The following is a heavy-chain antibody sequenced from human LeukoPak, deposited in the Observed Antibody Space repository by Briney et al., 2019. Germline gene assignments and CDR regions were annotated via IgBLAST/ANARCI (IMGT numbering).Heavy chain of an antibody. CDR3: TTRTPRAVYSGYDYEDY. CDR1: GFTFSNAW. D-gene: IGHD5-12*01. J-gene: IGHJ4*02. V-gene: IGHV3-15*01. CDR2: IKGKTDGGTT. Sequence: PGGSLRLSCAASGFTFSNAWMSWVRQAPGKGLEWVGRIKGKTDGGTTDYAAPVKGRFTISRDDSKNTLYLQMNSLKTEDTAVYYCTTRTPRAVYSGYDYEDYWGQGTLVTVSS.